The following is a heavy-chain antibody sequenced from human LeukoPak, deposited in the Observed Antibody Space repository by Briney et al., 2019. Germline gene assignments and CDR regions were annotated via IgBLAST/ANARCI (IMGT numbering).Heavy chain of an antibody. D-gene: IGHD2-15*01. Sequence: ASVKVSCKASGGTFSSYAISWVRQAPGQGVEWMGGVIPIFGTANYAQKFQGRVTITADESTSTADMELSSLRSEDTAVYYCATASGVVVSYGMDVWGKGTTVTVSS. J-gene: IGHJ6*04. CDR3: ATASGVVVSYGMDV. V-gene: IGHV1-69*13. CDR2: VIPIFGTA. CDR1: GGTFSSYA.